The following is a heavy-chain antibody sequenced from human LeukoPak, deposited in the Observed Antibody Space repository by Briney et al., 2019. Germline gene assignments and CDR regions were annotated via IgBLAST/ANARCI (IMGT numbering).Heavy chain of an antibody. Sequence: PSETLSLTCTVSGGSISGYYWSWIRQPPGKGLEWIGYIYYSGNANYNPSLKSRVTMSVDTSKNQFSLKLSSVTAADTAVYYCTTGGRDTVPFDYWGQGTLVTVSS. CDR1: GGSISGYY. D-gene: IGHD4-17*01. V-gene: IGHV4-59*01. J-gene: IGHJ4*02. CDR2: IYYSGNA. CDR3: TTGGRDTVPFDY.